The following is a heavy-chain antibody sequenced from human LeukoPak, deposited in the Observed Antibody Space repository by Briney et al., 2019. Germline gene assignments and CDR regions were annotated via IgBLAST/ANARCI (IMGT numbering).Heavy chain of an antibody. CDR3: AREADCSGGSCYRGAFDI. CDR2: IWYDGSND. V-gene: IGHV3-33*01. D-gene: IGHD2-15*01. Sequence: PGGSLRLSCAASGFTFRPNAMHWVRQAPGKGLEWVAAIWYDGSNDYYADSVKGRFTISRDNSKNTLSLQMNSLRAEDTAVYYCAREADCSGGSCYRGAFDIWGQGTMVTVSS. J-gene: IGHJ3*02. CDR1: GFTFRPNA.